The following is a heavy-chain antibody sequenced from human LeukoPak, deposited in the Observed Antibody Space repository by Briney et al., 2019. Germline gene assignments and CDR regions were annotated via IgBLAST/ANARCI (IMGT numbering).Heavy chain of an antibody. CDR3: AKAGCSSTSCYKGDYYYYYMDV. Sequence: QPGRSLRLSCAASGFTFSSYGMHWVRQAPGKGLEWVAVIWYDGSNKYYADSVKGRFTISRDNSKNTPYLQMNSLRAEDTAVYYCAKAGCSSTSCYKGDYYYYYMDVWGKGTTVTVSS. V-gene: IGHV3-33*06. J-gene: IGHJ6*03. CDR2: IWYDGSNK. CDR1: GFTFSSYG. D-gene: IGHD2-2*01.